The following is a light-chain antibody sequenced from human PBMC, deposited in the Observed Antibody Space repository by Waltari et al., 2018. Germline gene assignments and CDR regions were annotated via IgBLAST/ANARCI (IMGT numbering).Light chain of an antibody. V-gene: IGKV4-1*01. CDR1: HSLLYTPNNKNY. Sequence: DVVMTQSPEPLALSLRGRATPNRKSRHSLLYTPNNKNYLAWYQQKPGLPPKILIYWASIRASGVPDRFSGSGSGTDFTLTISGLEAEDVASYFCLQYLHTPRTFGQGTKVEIK. CDR2: WAS. J-gene: IGKJ1*01. CDR3: LQYLHTPRT.